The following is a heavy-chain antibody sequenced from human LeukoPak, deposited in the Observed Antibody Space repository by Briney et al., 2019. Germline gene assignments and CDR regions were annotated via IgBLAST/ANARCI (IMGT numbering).Heavy chain of an antibody. CDR2: IIPIFGTA. Sequence: ASVKVSCKASGGIFSSYAISWVRQAPGQGLEWMGGIIPIFGTANYAQKFQGRVTITADESTSTAYMELSSLRSEDTAVYYCARELYSNYEDSYYYYGMDVWGQGTTVTVSS. J-gene: IGHJ6*02. D-gene: IGHD4-11*01. V-gene: IGHV1-69*13. CDR3: ARELYSNYEDSYYYYGMDV. CDR1: GGIFSSYA.